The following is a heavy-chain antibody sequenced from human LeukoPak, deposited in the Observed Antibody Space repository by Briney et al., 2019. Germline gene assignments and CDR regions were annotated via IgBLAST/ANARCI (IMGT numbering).Heavy chain of an antibody. CDR3: ASYCSGGSCYRGDFDY. V-gene: IGHV1-18*01. CDR1: GYTFTSYG. J-gene: IGHJ4*02. D-gene: IGHD2-15*01. CDR2: IRAYNGNT. Sequence: ASVKVSCKASGYTFTSYGISWVRQAPGQGLEWMGWIRAYNGNTNYAQKLQGRVTMTTDTSTSTAYMELRSLRSDDTAVYYCASYCSGGSCYRGDFDYWGQGTLVTVSS.